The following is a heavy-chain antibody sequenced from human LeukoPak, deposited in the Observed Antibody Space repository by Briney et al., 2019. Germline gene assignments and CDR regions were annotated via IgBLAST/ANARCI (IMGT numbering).Heavy chain of an antibody. CDR2: IGPHSSAT. CDR1: GFTFTDYY. V-gene: IGHV1-2*02. J-gene: IGHJ4*02. CDR3: AREGNGLLSKDFDY. D-gene: IGHD2/OR15-2a*01. Sequence: ASVKVFCKSSGFTFTDYYIHWVRQAPGQGLEWMGYIGPHSSATSSPQEFQGRATMTRDTSMSTAYMELTRLAADDTGVYYCAREGNGLLSKDFDYWGQGTLVTVSS.